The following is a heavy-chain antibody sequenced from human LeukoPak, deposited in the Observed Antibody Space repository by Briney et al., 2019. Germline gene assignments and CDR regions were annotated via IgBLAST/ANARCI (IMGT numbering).Heavy chain of an antibody. J-gene: IGHJ5*02. CDR2: IYYSGST. D-gene: IGHD6-6*01. Sequence: SETLSLTCTVSGGSISSSSYCWGWIRQPPGKGLEWIGSIYYSGSTYYNPSLKSRVTISVDTSKNQFSLKLSSVTAADTAVYYCARETYSSSDPNWFDPWGQGTLVTVSS. CDR3: ARETYSSSDPNWFDP. CDR1: GGSISSSSYC. V-gene: IGHV4-39*07.